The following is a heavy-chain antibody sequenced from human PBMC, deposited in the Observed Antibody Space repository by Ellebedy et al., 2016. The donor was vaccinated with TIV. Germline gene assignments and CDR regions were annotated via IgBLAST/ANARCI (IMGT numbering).Heavy chain of an antibody. CDR3: ARSYCSGGKCYYSMDV. V-gene: IGHV3-74*01. D-gene: IGHD2-15*01. CDR1: GFIFRWYW. Sequence: PGGSLRLSCAASGFIFRWYWMYWVRQAPGKGLVWVARISGDASGTNHADSVKGRFTISRDNATDTVYLQMHSLRVEDTAVYYCARSYCSGGKCYYSMDVWGQGTTVTVSS. J-gene: IGHJ6*03. CDR2: ISGDASGT.